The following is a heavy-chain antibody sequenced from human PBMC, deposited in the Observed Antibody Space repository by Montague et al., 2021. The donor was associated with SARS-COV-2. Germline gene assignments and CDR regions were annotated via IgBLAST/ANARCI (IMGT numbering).Heavy chain of an antibody. J-gene: IGHJ4*02. V-gene: IGHV2-70*20. CDR3: ARSLYDILTGYYLPFDY. CDR2: XDWDDNK. Sequence: PALVKPTQTLTLTCTFSGFSLSTSGMCVSWVRQPPGKALEWLALXDWDDNKFYGTSLKTRLTISKDTSKNQVVLTMTNVDPVDTATYYCARSLYDILTGYYLPFDYWGQGTLVTVSS. CDR1: GFSLSTSGMC. D-gene: IGHD3-9*01.